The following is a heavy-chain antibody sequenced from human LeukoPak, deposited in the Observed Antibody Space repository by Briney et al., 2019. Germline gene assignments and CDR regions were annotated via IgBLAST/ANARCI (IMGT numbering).Heavy chain of an antibody. V-gene: IGHV4-39*01. Sequence: SETLSLACTVSGGSISSSSYYWGWIRQPPGKGLEWIGSIYYSGSTYYNPSLKSRVTISVDTSKNQFSLKLSSVTAADTAVYYCARRTTIFGVVTSWFDPWGQGTLVTVSS. CDR3: ARRTTIFGVVTSWFDP. CDR1: GGSISSSSYY. J-gene: IGHJ5*02. D-gene: IGHD3-3*01. CDR2: IYYSGST.